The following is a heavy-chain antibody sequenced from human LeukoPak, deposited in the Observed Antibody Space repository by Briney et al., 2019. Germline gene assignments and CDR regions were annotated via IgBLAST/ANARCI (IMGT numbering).Heavy chain of an antibody. J-gene: IGHJ4*02. Sequence: GGSLRLSCAASGFTFSNYSMNWVRQAPGKGLEWVSSISSSSSYIYYADSVKGRFTISRDNAKNSLYLQMNSLRAEDTAVYYCAKDQITMIVGLNDYWGQGTLVTVSS. CDR1: GFTFSNYS. CDR3: AKDQITMIVGLNDY. CDR2: ISSSSSYI. D-gene: IGHD3-22*01. V-gene: IGHV3-21*01.